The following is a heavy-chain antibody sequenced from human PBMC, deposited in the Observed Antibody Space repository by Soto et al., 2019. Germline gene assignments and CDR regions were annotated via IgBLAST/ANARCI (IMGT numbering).Heavy chain of an antibody. CDR3: ATASQYSSSPNPFDY. Sequence: GGSLRLSCAASGFTFSSYWMHWVRQAPGKGLVWVSRINSDGSSTSYADSVKGRFTISRDNAKNTLYLQMNSLRAEDTAVYYCATASQYSSSPNPFDYWGQGTLVPVSP. D-gene: IGHD6-6*01. J-gene: IGHJ4*02. CDR2: INSDGSST. V-gene: IGHV3-74*01. CDR1: GFTFSSYW.